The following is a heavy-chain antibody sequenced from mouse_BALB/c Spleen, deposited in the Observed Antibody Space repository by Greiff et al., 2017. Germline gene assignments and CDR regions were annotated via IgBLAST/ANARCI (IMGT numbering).Heavy chain of an antibody. CDR3: ARGDYYGSPSMDY. CDR2: ISSGGST. Sequence: VMLVESGGGLVKPGGSLKLSCAASGFTFSSYAMSWVRQTPEKRLEWVASISSGGSTYYPDSVKGRFTISRDNARNILYLQMSSLRSEDTAMYYCARGDYYGSPSMDYWGQGTSVTVSS. J-gene: IGHJ4*01. D-gene: IGHD1-1*01. CDR1: GFTFSSYA. V-gene: IGHV5-6-5*01.